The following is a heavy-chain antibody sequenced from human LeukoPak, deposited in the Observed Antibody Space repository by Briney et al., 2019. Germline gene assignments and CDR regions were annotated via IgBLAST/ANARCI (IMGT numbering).Heavy chain of an antibody. CDR3: ARGRIARIVVVHSFSYGMDV. D-gene: IGHD3-22*01. V-gene: IGHV4-34*01. J-gene: IGHJ6*02. Sequence: SETLSLTCTVFGGSFTDYFWTWIRHSPGKGLEWIGEINDYTGDTNYNPSLNSRVSISLEKSKNQFSLELRSVTAADTAVYYCARGRIARIVVVHSFSYGMDVWGQGTTVTVSS. CDR2: INDYTGDT. CDR1: GGSFTDYF.